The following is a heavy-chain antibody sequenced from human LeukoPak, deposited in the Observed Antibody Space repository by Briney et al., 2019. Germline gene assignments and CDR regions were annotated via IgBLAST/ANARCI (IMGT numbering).Heavy chain of an antibody. V-gene: IGHV3-21*01. CDR2: ISSSSSYI. Sequence: PGGSLRLSCAASGFTFSSYSMNWVRQAPGKGLEWVSSISSSSSYIYYADSVKGRFTISRDNAKNSLYLQMNSLRAEDTAVYYCARDFSLAAAGTDPDYWGQGTLVTVSS. D-gene: IGHD6-13*01. CDR1: GFTFSSYS. CDR3: ARDFSLAAAGTDPDY. J-gene: IGHJ4*02.